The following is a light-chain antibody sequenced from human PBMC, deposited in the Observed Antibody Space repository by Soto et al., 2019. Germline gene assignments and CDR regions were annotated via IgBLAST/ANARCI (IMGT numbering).Light chain of an antibody. V-gene: IGKV3-20*01. Sequence: DIVLTQSPGTLSLSPGERATLSCRASQTVSSSSLARYQQKPGQAPRLLIFGASTRAAGFPDRFSGSGSGTDFTLTISRLEPEDFAVYYCQQYGSSPRTFGQGTKVEIK. CDR1: QTVSSSS. CDR2: GAS. CDR3: QQYGSSPRT. J-gene: IGKJ1*01.